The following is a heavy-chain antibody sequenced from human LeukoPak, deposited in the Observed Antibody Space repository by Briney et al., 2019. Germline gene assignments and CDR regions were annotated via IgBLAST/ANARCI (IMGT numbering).Heavy chain of an antibody. D-gene: IGHD4-17*01. J-gene: IGHJ4*02. CDR3: ARVPSVTFFDY. CDR2: IYTRGST. Sequence: SETLSLTRTVSGGSINNHSWSWIRQTAGKGLEWIGRIYTRGSTNYNPSLKSRVTMSVDTSKNQFSLKLSSVTAADRAVYYCARVPSVTFFDYWGQGTLVTVSS. V-gene: IGHV4-4*07. CDR1: GGSINNHS.